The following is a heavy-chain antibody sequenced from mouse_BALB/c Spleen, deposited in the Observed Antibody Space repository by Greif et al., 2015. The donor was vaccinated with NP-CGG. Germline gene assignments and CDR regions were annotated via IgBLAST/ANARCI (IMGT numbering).Heavy chain of an antibody. V-gene: IGHV1S34*01. D-gene: IGHD1-1*02. J-gene: IGHJ2*01. CDR1: GHSFTGYY. CDR3: ARSYGSHFDY. Sequence: LVKTGASVKISCKASGHSFTGYYMHWVKQSHGKSLEWIGYISCYNGATSYNQKFKGKATFTVDTSSSTACMQSHSLTSEDSAVYYCARSYGSHFDYWDQGTTRTVSS. CDR2: ISCYNGAT.